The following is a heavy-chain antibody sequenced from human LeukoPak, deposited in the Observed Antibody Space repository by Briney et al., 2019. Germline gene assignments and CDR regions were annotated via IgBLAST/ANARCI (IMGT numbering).Heavy chain of an antibody. CDR2: IRGSGDGT. D-gene: IGHD4-23*01. V-gene: IGHV3-23*01. CDR3: ARDLDYGGYSNFDY. Sequence: GGSLRLSCAAAGFTFSSYAMGWVRQAPGKGLEWVSSIRGSGDGTYFADSVKGRFTISRDNSKNTLFLQMNSLRAEDTAVYYCARDLDYGGYSNFDYWGQGTLVTVSS. J-gene: IGHJ4*02. CDR1: GFTFSSYA.